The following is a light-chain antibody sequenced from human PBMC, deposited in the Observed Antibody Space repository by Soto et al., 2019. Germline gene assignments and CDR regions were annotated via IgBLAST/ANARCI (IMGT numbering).Light chain of an antibody. CDR2: EVS. V-gene: IGLV2-14*01. Sequence: QSVLTQPASVSGSPGQSITISCTGTSSDVGGYNYVSWYQQHPGKAPKLMIYEVSNRPSGVSNRFSGSKSGNTASLTISGLPAEDEADYYCSSYTSSSTLYVFGTGTKVTV. CDR1: SSDVGGYNY. CDR3: SSYTSSSTLYV. J-gene: IGLJ1*01.